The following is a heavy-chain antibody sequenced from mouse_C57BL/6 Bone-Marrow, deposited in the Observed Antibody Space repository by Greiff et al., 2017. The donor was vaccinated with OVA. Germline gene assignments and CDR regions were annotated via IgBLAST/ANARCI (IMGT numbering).Heavy chain of an antibody. D-gene: IGHD2-4*01. V-gene: IGHV3-8*01. Sequence: VQLKESGPGLAKPSQTLSLTCSVTGYSITSDYWNWIRKFPGNKLEYMGYISYSGSTYYNPSLKSRISITRDTSKNQYYLQLNSVTTEDTATYYCASPISLYYDYDPYFDYWGQGTTLTVSS. CDR2: ISYSGST. CDR3: ASPISLYYDYDPYFDY. CDR1: GYSITSDY. J-gene: IGHJ2*01.